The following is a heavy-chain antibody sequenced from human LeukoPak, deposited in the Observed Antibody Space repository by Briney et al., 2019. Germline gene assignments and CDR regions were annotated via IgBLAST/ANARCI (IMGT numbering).Heavy chain of an antibody. Sequence: SVKVSCKASGGTFSSYAISWVRQAPGQGLEWMGRIIPIFGIANYAQKFQGRVTITADKSTSTAYMELSSLRSEDTAVYYCARGGRYCYDSSGYYDYWGQGTLVTVSS. CDR2: IIPIFGIA. CDR3: ARGGRYCYDSSGYYDY. J-gene: IGHJ4*02. CDR1: GGTFSSYA. V-gene: IGHV1-69*04. D-gene: IGHD3-22*01.